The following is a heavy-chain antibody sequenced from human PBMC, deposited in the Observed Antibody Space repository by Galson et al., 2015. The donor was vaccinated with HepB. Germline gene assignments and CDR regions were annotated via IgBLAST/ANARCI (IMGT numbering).Heavy chain of an antibody. J-gene: IGHJ4*02. CDR3: ARDPLSGSHSDY. CDR1: GDRVSSNRAA. Sequence: CAISGDRVSSNRAAWNWIRQSPSRGLEWLGRTYYRSRWYNDYAVSMKSRITINPDTSKNQFSLQLNSVTPEDTAVYYCARDPLSGSHSDYWGQGTLVTVSS. V-gene: IGHV6-1*01. D-gene: IGHD1-26*01. CDR2: TYYRSRWYN.